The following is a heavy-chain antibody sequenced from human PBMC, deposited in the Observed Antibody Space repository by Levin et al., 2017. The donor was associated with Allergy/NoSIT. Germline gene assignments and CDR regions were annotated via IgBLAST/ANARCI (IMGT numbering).Heavy chain of an antibody. CDR2: IYYRGCT. CDR1: GGSISSYY. Sequence: SETLSLTCTVSGGSISSYYWSWIRQPPGKGLEWIGYIYYRGCTNYNPSLKSRVTISVDTSKNQFSLKLSSVTAADTAVYYCARDVGNYDILTGYYNNWFDPWGQGTLVTVSA. J-gene: IGHJ5*02. V-gene: IGHV4-59*12. CDR3: ARDVGNYDILTGYYNNWFDP. D-gene: IGHD3-9*01.